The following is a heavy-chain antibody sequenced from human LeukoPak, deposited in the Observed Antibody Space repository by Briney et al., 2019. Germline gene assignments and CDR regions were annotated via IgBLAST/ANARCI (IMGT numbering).Heavy chain of an antibody. D-gene: IGHD4-23*01. CDR3: ARRGRLRWNI. CDR2: ISYDGSNK. V-gene: IGHV3-30*04. Sequence: GGSLRLSCAASGFTFSSYAMHWVRQAPGKGLEWVAVISYDGSNKYYADSVKGRFTISRDNSKNTLYLQMNSLRAEDTAVYYCARRGRLRWNIWGQGTLVTVSS. CDR1: GFTFSSYA. J-gene: IGHJ4*02.